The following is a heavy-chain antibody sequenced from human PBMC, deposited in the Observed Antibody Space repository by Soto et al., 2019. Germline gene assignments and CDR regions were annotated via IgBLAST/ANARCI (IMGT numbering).Heavy chain of an antibody. CDR2: VYNSGST. CDR3: ARDRIVVVVAANPVYFYHGMDV. D-gene: IGHD2-15*01. Sequence: SETLSLTCTVSGDSISSHSWSWIRQAPGKGLEWIGYVYNSGSTNYNPSLKSRVTMSVDTSKNQFSLKLSSVTAADTAVYYCARDRIVVVVAANPVYFYHGMDVWGQGTTVTVYS. V-gene: IGHV4-59*11. CDR1: GDSISSHS. J-gene: IGHJ6*02.